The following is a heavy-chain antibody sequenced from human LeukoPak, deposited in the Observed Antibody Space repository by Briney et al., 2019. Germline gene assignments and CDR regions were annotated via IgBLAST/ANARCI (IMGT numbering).Heavy chain of an antibody. J-gene: IGHJ4*02. CDR2: INQDGSEK. V-gene: IGHV3-7*01. Sequence: GGSLRLSCAASGFTFSNFWLDWVRQTPGRGLEWVAHINQDGSEKNYVDSVEGRFTISRDNAKNSLYLQMNSLRVEDTAVYYCASARLGGGQGTLVTVSS. CDR3: ASARLG. D-gene: IGHD6-19*01. CDR1: GFTFSNFW.